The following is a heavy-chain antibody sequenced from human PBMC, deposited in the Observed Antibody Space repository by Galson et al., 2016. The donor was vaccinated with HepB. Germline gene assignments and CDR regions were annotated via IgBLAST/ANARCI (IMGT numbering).Heavy chain of an antibody. Sequence: SLRLSCAVSGFPISDNYVTWVRQAPGKGLLWVSTIYSGGTSYYGDSVKGRFTVSKDNSKNTVYLQMNSLRVDDTAVYYCAGVYCSSGTCYLDSWGQGNLVTVSP. CDR2: IYSGGTS. D-gene: IGHD2-2*01. CDR1: GFPISDNY. CDR3: AGVYCSSGTCYLDS. J-gene: IGHJ4*02. V-gene: IGHV3-53*01.